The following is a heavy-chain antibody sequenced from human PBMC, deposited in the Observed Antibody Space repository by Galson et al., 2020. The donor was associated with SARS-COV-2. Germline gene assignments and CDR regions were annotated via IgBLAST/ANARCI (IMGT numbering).Heavy chain of an antibody. V-gene: IGHV3-23*01. J-gene: IGHJ6*02. CDR2: ISGSGGST. CDR1: GFTFSSYA. Sequence: GGSLRLSCAASGFTFSSYAMSWVRQAPGKELEWVSAISGSGGSTYYADSVKGRFTISRDNSKNTLYLQMNSLRAEDTAVYYCAKDAGYYGSGSYGPYYYGMDVWGQGTTVTVSS. CDR3: AKDAGYYGSGSYGPYYYGMDV. D-gene: IGHD3-10*01.